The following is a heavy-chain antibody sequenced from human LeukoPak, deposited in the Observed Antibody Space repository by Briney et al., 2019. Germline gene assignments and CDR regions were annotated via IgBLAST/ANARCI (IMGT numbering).Heavy chain of an antibody. CDR2: ISAYNGNT. V-gene: IGHV1-18*01. Sequence: ASVKVSCKASGYTFTSYGISWVRQAPGQGLEWMGWISAYNGNTNYAQKLQGRVTMTTDTSTSTTYMELRSLRSDDTAVYYCARNPYYYGSWPIDYWGQGTLVTVSS. D-gene: IGHD3-10*01. J-gene: IGHJ4*02. CDR1: GYTFTSYG. CDR3: ARNPYYYGSWPIDY.